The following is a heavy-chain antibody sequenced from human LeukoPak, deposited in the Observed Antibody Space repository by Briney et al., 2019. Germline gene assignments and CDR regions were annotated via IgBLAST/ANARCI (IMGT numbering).Heavy chain of an antibody. J-gene: IGHJ3*01. CDR1: GFTFSNYA. D-gene: IGHD5-18*01. V-gene: IGHV3-49*04. Sequence: GGSLRLSCAASGFTFSNYAMNWVRQAPGKGLEWVGFIRSKAYGGTTEYAASVKGRFTISRGDSKSIVYLQVNSLKTEDTAVYYCTRRAGYSRGDAFDVWGQGTMVTVFS. CDR3: TRRAGYSRGDAFDV. CDR2: IRSKAYGGTT.